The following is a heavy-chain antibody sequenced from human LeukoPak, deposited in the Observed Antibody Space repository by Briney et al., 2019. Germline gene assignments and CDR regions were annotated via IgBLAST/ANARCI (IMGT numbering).Heavy chain of an antibody. V-gene: IGHV4-4*09. Sequence: SETLSLTCTVSGGSISSYYWSWIRQPPGKGLEWIGYIYTSGSTNYNPSLKSRVTISVDTSKNQFSLKLSSVTAADTAVYYCARQTGVYNWNSGAFDIWGQGTMVTVSS. CDR1: GGSISSYY. J-gene: IGHJ3*02. CDR2: IYTSGST. CDR3: ARQTGVYNWNSGAFDI. D-gene: IGHD1-7*01.